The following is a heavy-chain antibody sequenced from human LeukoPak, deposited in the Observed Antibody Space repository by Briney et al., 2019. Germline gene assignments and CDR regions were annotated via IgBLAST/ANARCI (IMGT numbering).Heavy chain of an antibody. CDR2: ISGSGAST. CDR3: AKLVVLITNGDY. Sequence: GESLRLSCAASGFTFTSYSMNWVRQAPGKGLEWISGISGSGASTYYADSVKGRFTISRDDSRNTLYLQMNSLRAEDTAVYYCAKLVVLITNGDYWGQGTLVTVSS. V-gene: IGHV3-23*01. D-gene: IGHD3-22*01. J-gene: IGHJ4*02. CDR1: GFTFTSYS.